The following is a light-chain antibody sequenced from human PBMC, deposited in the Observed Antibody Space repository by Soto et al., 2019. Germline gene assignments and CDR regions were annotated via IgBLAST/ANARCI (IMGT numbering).Light chain of an antibody. V-gene: IGKV1-5*03. CDR1: QTISSW. CDR3: QHYNSYSEA. Sequence: DIQMTQSPSTLSGSVGDRVTITCRASQTISSWVAWYQQKPGKAPKLLIYKASTLKSGVTSRFSGSGSGTEFPITISSLQPDDFATYYCQHYNSYSEAFGQGTKVELK. CDR2: KAS. J-gene: IGKJ1*01.